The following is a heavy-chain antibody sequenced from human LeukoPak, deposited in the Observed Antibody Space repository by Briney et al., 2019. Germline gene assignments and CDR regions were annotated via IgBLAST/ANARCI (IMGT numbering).Heavy chain of an antibody. CDR2: MKPDGSEI. V-gene: IGHV3-7*01. J-gene: IGHJ4*02. Sequence: GGSLRLSCAASGFTFSSYGMHWVRQAPGKGLECVANMKPDGSEIYYVDSVRGRFTVSRDNAKNSLHLQMNSLRADDTAVYFCASGNSFDYWGQGTLVTVSS. CDR3: ASGNSFDY. CDR1: GFTFSSYG. D-gene: IGHD2-15*01.